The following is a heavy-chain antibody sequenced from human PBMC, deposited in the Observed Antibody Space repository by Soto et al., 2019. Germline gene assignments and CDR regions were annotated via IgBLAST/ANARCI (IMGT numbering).Heavy chain of an antibody. J-gene: IGHJ6*02. CDR2: ITWDGTNT. CDR3: GKAAAARYYYYAMGV. V-gene: IGHV3-43*01. D-gene: IGHD2-15*01. CDR1: GFTFDDYI. Sequence: PGGSLRLSCAASGFTFDDYIMHWVRQAPGKGLEWVSLITWDGTNTYYADSVKGRFTISRDDSKNSLYLQMNNLKTEDTALYYCGKAAAARYYYYAMGVWGQGTTVTVSS.